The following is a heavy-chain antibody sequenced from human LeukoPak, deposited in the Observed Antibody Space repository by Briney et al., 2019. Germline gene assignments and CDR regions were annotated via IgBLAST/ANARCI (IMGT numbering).Heavy chain of an antibody. D-gene: IGHD3-22*01. Sequence: PGGSLRLSCAASGFTFSSYSMNWVRQAPGKGLEWVASIKHDGSERYYVDSLKGRFTISRDDAKNSLYLQMNSLRAEDTAVYYCAREGDYYDTSGYNYWGQGTLVTVSS. CDR1: GFTFSSYS. J-gene: IGHJ4*02. CDR2: IKHDGSER. V-gene: IGHV3-7*04. CDR3: AREGDYYDTSGYNY.